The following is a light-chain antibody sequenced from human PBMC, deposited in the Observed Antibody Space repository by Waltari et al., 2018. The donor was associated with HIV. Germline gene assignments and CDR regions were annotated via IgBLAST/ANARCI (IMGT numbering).Light chain of an antibody. J-gene: IGKJ3*01. V-gene: IGKV1-39*01. CDR1: QSIINH. CDR2: AGS. Sequence: DIQVTQSPSSLSASIGDRVTITCRASQSIINHLNWFQQKPGKVTQLLIYAGSFLQHGVPSRFRGSVSGTLFTLTISSVQPEDIAVYFCQQTYILPLTFGRGTAVDL. CDR3: QQTYILPLT.